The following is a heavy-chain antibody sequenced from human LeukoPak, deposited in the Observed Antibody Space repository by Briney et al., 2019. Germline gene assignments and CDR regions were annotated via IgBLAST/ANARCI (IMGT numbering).Heavy chain of an antibody. J-gene: IGHJ5*02. Sequence: PGGSLRLSCAASEFSFSFYTMNWVRQAPGKGLEWVSSISGSGRSIYYADSVKGRFTISRDNAKNALYLQMSSLRAEDTAVYYCARDAFDPWGQGTLVTVSS. CDR3: ARDAFDP. CDR2: ISGSGRSI. V-gene: IGHV3-21*01. CDR1: EFSFSFYT.